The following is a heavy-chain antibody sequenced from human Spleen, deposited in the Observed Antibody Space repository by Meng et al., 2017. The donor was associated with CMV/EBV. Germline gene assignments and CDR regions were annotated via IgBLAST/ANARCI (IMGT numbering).Heavy chain of an antibody. V-gene: IGHV1-46*01. D-gene: IGHD1-26*01. CDR2: INPSGGST. CDR1: GYTFTSYY. Sequence: ASVKVSCKASGYTFTSYYMHWVRQAPGQGLEWMGIINPSGGSTSYAQKFQGRVTMTRDTSISTAYMELSRLRSDDTAVYYCARVRGIRYSGSYYLDYWGQGTLVTVSS. CDR3: ARVRGIRYSGSYYLDY. J-gene: IGHJ4*02.